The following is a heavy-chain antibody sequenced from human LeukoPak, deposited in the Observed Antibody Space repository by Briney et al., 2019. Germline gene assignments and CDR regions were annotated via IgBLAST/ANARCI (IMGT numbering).Heavy chain of an antibody. CDR1: GFTFSSYA. D-gene: IGHD2-2*01. Sequence: PGGSLRLSCAASGFTFSSYAMSLVRRAPGKGLEWVSANSSSGGSTYYADSVKGRFTISRDNAKNSLYLQMNSLRAEDTAVYYCARDRGYCSSTSCYFFLENWFDPWGQGTLVTVSS. CDR3: ARDRGYCSSTSCYFFLENWFDP. J-gene: IGHJ5*02. V-gene: IGHV3-23*01. CDR2: NSSSGGST.